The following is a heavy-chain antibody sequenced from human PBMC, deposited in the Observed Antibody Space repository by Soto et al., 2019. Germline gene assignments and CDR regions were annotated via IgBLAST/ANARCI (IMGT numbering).Heavy chain of an antibody. V-gene: IGHV3-23*01. D-gene: IGHD5-12*01. CDR2: ISGSGGST. Sequence: GGSLRLSCAASGFTFSSYAMSWVRQAPGKGLEWVSAISGSGGSTYYADSVKGRSTISRDNSKNTLYLQMNSLRAEDTAVYYCAKDYYSGYGPFDYWGQGPLVTVSS. CDR3: AKDYYSGYGPFDY. J-gene: IGHJ4*02. CDR1: GFTFSSYA.